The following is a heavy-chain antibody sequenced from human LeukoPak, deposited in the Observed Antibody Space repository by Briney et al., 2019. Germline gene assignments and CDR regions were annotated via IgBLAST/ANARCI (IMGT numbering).Heavy chain of an antibody. CDR3: ARALPSGYYYDSSGKKGLFDY. CDR1: GYTFTSYG. V-gene: IGHV1-18*01. D-gene: IGHD3-22*01. Sequence: ASVKVSCKASGYTFTSYGISWVRQAPGQGLEWMGWISAYNGNTNYAQKLQGRVTMTTDTSTSTAYMELRSLRSDDTAVYYCARALPSGYYYDSSGKKGLFDYWGQGTLVTVSS. CDR2: ISAYNGNT. J-gene: IGHJ4*02.